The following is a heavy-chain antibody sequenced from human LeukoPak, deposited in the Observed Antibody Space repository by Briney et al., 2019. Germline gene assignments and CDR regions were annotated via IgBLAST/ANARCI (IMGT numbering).Heavy chain of an antibody. J-gene: IGHJ4*02. Sequence: ASVKVSCKSSGHTFTSKGVSWVRQAPGEGLEWMGWISANSGNTNYAQKFQGRVTMTTDTSSSTVYMELRSLRSDDTALYYCARDNNYRFDYWGQGTLVTVPS. CDR3: ARDNNYRFDY. CDR2: ISANSGNT. CDR1: GHTFTSKG. D-gene: IGHD5-24*01. V-gene: IGHV1-18*01.